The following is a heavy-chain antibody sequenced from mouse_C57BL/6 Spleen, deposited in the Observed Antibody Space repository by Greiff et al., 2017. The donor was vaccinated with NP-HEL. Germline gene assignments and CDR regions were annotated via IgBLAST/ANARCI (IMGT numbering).Heavy chain of an antibody. CDR1: GYAFSSSW. CDR3: GGGNQDYYYAMDY. V-gene: IGHV1-82*01. Sequence: QVQLQQSGPELVKPGASVKISCKASGYAFSSSWMNWVKQRPGKGLEWIGRIYPGDGDTNYNGKFKGKATLTADKSSSTAYMQLSSLTSEDSAVYFCGGGNQDYYYAMDYWGQGTSVTVSS. J-gene: IGHJ4*01. D-gene: IGHD2-1*01. CDR2: IYPGDGDT.